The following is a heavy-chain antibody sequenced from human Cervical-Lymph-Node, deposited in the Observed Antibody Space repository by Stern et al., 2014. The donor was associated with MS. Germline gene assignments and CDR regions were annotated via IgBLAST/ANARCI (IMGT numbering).Heavy chain of an antibody. J-gene: IGHJ3*02. CDR2: ILPIFWTA. D-gene: IGHD2-15*01. CDR1: GGTFSSYA. V-gene: IGHV1-69*01. Sequence: QMQLAKFGAEVKKPGSSVKVSCKASGGTFSSYAISWVRQAPGQGLEWLGGILPIFWTAKYAQKFQGRLTITADASTLYMELTSLRSEDTAVYYCATKVVVVTAAPFGAFDIWGQGTMLTVSS. CDR3: ATKVVVVTAAPFGAFDI.